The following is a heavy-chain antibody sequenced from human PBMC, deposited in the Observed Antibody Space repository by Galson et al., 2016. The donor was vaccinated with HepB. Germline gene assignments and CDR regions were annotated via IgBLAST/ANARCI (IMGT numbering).Heavy chain of an antibody. CDR2: IFNSGGST. CDR3: AKQLRGYYYYGMDV. V-gene: IGHV3-23*01. J-gene: IGHJ6*02. D-gene: IGHD6-6*01. Sequence: SLRLSCAASGFVFSNFGLSWVRQAPGKGLEWISTIFNSGGSTYYADSVKGRFTVSRDNSNNTLYLQMSSLRAEDTAVYHCAKQLRGYYYYGMDVWGQGTTVTVSS. CDR1: GFVFSNFG.